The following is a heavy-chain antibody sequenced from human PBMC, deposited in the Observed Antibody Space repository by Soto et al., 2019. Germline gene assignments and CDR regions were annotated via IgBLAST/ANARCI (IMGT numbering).Heavy chain of an antibody. CDR2: ISYDGSNK. Sequence: QVQLVESGGGVVQPGRSLRLSCAASGFTFSSYGMHWVRQAPGKGLEWVAVISYDGSNKYYADSVKGRFTISRDNSKNTLYLQMNSLGAEDTAVYYCAKVLSSGWDFDYWGQGTLVTVSS. CDR3: AKVLSSGWDFDY. CDR1: GFTFSSYG. V-gene: IGHV3-30*18. D-gene: IGHD6-19*01. J-gene: IGHJ4*02.